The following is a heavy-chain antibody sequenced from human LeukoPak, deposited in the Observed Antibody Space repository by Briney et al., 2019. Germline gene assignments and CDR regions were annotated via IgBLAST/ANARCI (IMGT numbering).Heavy chain of an antibody. CDR3: ARDQGYYGSGTYMDV. CDR2: IIGSGRDT. CDR1: GFTFSSYA. J-gene: IGHJ6*03. D-gene: IGHD3-10*01. Sequence: GGSLRLSCAASGFTFSSYAMNWVRQAPGKRLEWVSSIIGSGRDTYYADSVKGRFTISRDNSKNTLYLQMNSLRAEDTAVYYCARDQGYYGSGTYMDVWGKGTTVTVSS. V-gene: IGHV3-23*01.